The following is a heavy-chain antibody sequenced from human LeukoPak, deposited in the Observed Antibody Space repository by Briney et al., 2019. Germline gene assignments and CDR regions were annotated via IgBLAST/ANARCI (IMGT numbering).Heavy chain of an antibody. V-gene: IGHV1-69*05. Sequence: SVKVSCKASGGTFSSYAISWVRQAPGQGLEWMGGIIPIFGTANYAQKFQGRVTITTDESTSTAYMELSSLRSEDTAVYYCARDLEGDSRGYFDYWGQGTLVTVSS. CDR3: ARDLEGDSRGYFDY. D-gene: IGHD1-1*01. CDR1: GGTFSSYA. J-gene: IGHJ4*02. CDR2: IIPIFGTA.